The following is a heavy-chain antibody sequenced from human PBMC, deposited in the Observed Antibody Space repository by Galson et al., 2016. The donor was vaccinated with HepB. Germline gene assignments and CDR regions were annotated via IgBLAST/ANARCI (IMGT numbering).Heavy chain of an antibody. Sequence: SLRLSCATTEIDFTDAWMSWVRQAPGKGLEWVGRIKSKGHGETTDYAAPVKDRFTISRDDSKNTLYLQMNSLKTEDTAVYYCTRDQGGYRFYGMDIWGQGTTVTVSS. J-gene: IGHJ6*02. CDR3: TRDQGGYRFYGMDI. CDR1: EIDFTDAW. V-gene: IGHV3-15*01. CDR2: IKSKGHGETT. D-gene: IGHD5-18*01.